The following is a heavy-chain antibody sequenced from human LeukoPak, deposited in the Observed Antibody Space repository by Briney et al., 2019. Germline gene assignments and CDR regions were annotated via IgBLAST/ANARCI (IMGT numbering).Heavy chain of an antibody. V-gene: IGHV4-59*01. CDR2: IYYSGST. J-gene: IGHJ4*02. D-gene: IGHD3-10*01. CDR3: ARGGGSGRPFDY. Sequence: SETLSLTCTVSGGSISSYYWSWIRQPPGKGLEWIGYIYYSGSTNYNPSLKSRVTISVDTSKNQFSLKLSSVTAADTAVYYCARGGGSGRPFDYWGRGILVTVSS. CDR1: GGSISSYY.